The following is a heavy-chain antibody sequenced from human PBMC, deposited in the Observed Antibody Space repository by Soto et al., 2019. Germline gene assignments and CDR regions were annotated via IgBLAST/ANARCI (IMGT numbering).Heavy chain of an antibody. D-gene: IGHD5-18*01. J-gene: IGHJ4*02. CDR2: IIPIFGTA. CDR1: GGTFSSYA. Sequence: SVKVPCKASGGTFSSYAISWVRQAPGQGLEWMGGIIPIFGTANYAQKFQGRVTITADESTSTAYMELSSLRSEDTAVYYCARDRHSYGYVSFDYWGQGTLVTVSS. V-gene: IGHV1-69*13. CDR3: ARDRHSYGYVSFDY.